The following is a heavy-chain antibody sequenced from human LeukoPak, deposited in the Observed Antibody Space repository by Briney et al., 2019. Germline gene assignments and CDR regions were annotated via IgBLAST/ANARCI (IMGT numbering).Heavy chain of an antibody. V-gene: IGHV3-21*01. CDR1: GFTFSSYS. J-gene: IGHJ3*02. Sequence: PGGSLRLSCAASGFTFSSYSMNWVRQAPGKGLEWVSSISSSSSYIYYADSVKGRFTISRDNAKNSLYLQMNSLRAEDTAVYYCAVIEQQLTHDFAETSVDAFDIWGQGTMVTVSS. CDR2: ISSSSSYI. D-gene: IGHD6-13*01. CDR3: AVIEQQLTHDFAETSVDAFDI.